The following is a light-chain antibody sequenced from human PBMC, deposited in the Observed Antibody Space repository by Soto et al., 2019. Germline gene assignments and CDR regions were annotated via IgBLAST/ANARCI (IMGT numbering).Light chain of an antibody. V-gene: IGKV3-15*01. J-gene: IGKJ4*01. CDR1: QSVGSK. CDR2: GAS. CDR3: QQYNNWPLT. Sequence: EVVMTQSPATLSVSPGERATLSCRASQSVGSKLAWYQQKPGQAPRLLIYGASTRVTGIPARFSGSGSGTEFPLTISRLQSEDFAVYYCQQYNNWPLTFGGGTKVDIK.